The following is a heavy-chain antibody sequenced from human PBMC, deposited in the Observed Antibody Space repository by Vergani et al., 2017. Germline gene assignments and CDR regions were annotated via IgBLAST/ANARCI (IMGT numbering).Heavy chain of an antibody. Sequence: QVQLVESGGGVVQPGRSLRLSCAASGFTFSNYDMHWVRQAPGKGLEWVAVISYDGSNKYYADSVKGRFTISRDNPKNTLYLQMNSLRAEDTAVFYCWFYGSGGYTFDYWGQGTLVTVSS. CDR1: GFTFSNYD. D-gene: IGHD3-10*01. CDR2: ISYDGSNK. V-gene: IGHV3-30*03. J-gene: IGHJ4*02. CDR3: WFYGSGGYTFDY.